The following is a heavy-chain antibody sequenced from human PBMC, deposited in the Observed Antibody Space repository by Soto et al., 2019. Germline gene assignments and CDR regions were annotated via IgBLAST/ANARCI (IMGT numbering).Heavy chain of an antibody. V-gene: IGHV4-59*01. J-gene: IGHJ6*02. D-gene: IGHD2-15*01. CDR1: GGSISTYY. Sequence: QVQLQESGPGLVKPSETLSLTCTVSGGSISTYYWSWIRQPPGKGLEWIGYIYYSGSTNYNPSLKVQVTIQEDTPKNQSSRKRSSVPAANRAVYYWAKEGSKKNSYYYGRAVGGQGTT. CDR2: IYYSGST. CDR3: AKEGSKKNSYYYGRAV.